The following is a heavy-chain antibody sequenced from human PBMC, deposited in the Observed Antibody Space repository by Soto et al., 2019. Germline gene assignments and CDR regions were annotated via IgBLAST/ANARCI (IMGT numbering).Heavy chain of an antibody. D-gene: IGHD1-1*01. V-gene: IGHV4-34*01. Sequence: QVQLQQWGAGLVKPSETLSLSCAVYGQSFSGHSWAWIRQPPGKGLEWIGEINESGSTYYNPSLKSRVTISTDTSKNQFSRKLSSVSAADTAAYFCARGSGIVAVPGELEDVKYDYWGQGALVNFSS. CDR2: INESGST. CDR1: GQSFSGHS. CDR3: ARGSGIVAVPGELEDVKYDY. J-gene: IGHJ4*02.